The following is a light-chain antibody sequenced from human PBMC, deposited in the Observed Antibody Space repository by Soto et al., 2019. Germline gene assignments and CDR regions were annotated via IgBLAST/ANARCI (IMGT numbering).Light chain of an antibody. CDR3: QAWESSSDHPVV. J-gene: IGLJ2*01. CDR1: NIGSKS. V-gene: IGLV3-21*02. CDR2: DDG. Sequence: VLTQPPSVSVAPGQTARITCGGNNIGSKSVHWYQQRPGQAPVLVVYDDGDRPSGIPERISASKSGNTATLTFSRVEAGDEADCYCQAWESSSDHPVVFGGGTKVTVL.